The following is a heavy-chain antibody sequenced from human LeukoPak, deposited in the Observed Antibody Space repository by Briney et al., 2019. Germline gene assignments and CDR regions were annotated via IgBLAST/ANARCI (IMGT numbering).Heavy chain of an antibody. CDR3: ARDSSHQIAAFDY. V-gene: IGHV3-21*01. J-gene: IGHJ4*02. CDR2: ISSSSSYI. CDR1: GFTFSSYS. D-gene: IGHD2-2*01. Sequence: PGGSLRLSCAASGFTFSSYSMNWVRQAPGKGLEWVSSISSSSSYIYYADSVKGRFTISRDNAKNSLYLQMNSLRAEDTAVYYCARDSSHQIAAFDYWGQGTLVTVSS.